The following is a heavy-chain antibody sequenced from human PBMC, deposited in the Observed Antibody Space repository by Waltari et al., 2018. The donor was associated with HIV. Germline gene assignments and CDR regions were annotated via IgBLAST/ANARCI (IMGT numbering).Heavy chain of an antibody. V-gene: IGHV3-23*01. CDR2: ISGSGGMT. D-gene: IGHD6-13*01. CDR3: AKGKAAAGTTGSFDY. J-gene: IGHJ4*02. CDR1: GFTFSSYA. Sequence: EVQLLESGGGLVQPGGSLRLSCAASGFTFSSYAMSWVRQAPGKGLGWVSAISGSGGMTYYADCVKGRFTISRDNSKNTLYLQMNSLRAEDTAVYYCAKGKAAAGTTGSFDYWGQGTLVTVSS.